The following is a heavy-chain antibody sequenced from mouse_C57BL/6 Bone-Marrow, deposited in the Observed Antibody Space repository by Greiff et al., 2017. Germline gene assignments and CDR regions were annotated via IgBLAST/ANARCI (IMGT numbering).Heavy chain of an antibody. Sequence: VKLVESGAELVKPGASVKLSCKASGYTFTSYWMHWVKQRPGQGLEWIGMIHPNSGSTNYNEKFKSKATLTVDKSSSTAYMQLSSLTSEDSAVYYCARSGFFDYWGQGTTLTVSS. D-gene: IGHD3-1*01. CDR2: IHPNSGST. J-gene: IGHJ2*01. CDR1: GYTFTSYW. CDR3: ARSGFFDY. V-gene: IGHV1-64*01.